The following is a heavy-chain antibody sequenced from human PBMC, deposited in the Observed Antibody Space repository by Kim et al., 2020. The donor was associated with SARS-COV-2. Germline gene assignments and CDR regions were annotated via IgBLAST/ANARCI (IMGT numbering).Heavy chain of an antibody. CDR1: GFIFDDYA. V-gene: IGHV3-43*02. J-gene: IGHJ6*03. CDR2: ISEDGDST. Sequence: GGSLRRSCAASGFIFDDYALHWVRQAPGKGPEWVSTISEDGDSTYYADSVKGRFTISRDNSKNFLFLQMNSLTPEDTAFYYCAKDGGGILEWLLFFYYMDVWGKGTTVAVSS. D-gene: IGHD3-3*01. CDR3: AKDGGGILEWLLFFYYMDV.